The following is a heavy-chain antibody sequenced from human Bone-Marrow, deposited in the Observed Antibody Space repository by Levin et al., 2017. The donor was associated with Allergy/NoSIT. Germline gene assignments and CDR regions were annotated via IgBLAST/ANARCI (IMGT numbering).Heavy chain of an antibody. J-gene: IGHJ4*02. Sequence: LSLTCAASGFTFSSYSMNWVRQAPGKGLEWVSTISSGSTSIDYADSVKGRFTISRDNAKNSLYLQMSSLRAEDTALYYCARDRRDMDDGFYSFWDDLWGQGTQVTVSS. D-gene: IGHD3/OR15-3a*01. CDR3: ARDRRDMDDGFYSFWDDL. V-gene: IGHV3-21*01. CDR1: GFTFSSYS. CDR2: ISSGSTSI.